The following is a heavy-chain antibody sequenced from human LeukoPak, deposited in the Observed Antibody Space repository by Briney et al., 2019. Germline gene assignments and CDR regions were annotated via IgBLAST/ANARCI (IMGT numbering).Heavy chain of an antibody. CDR3: TAFESGGFY. D-gene: IGHD2-15*01. J-gene: IGHJ4*02. Sequence: PGGSLRPSCAASGFTFSNAWMNWVRQAPGKGLEWVGRIKSKTHGGTTDYAAPVKGRFTISRDDSKNTLYVQMNSLKSEDTAVYYCTAFESGGFYWGQGTLVTVSS. CDR1: GFTFSNAW. CDR2: IKSKTHGGTT. V-gene: IGHV3-15*01.